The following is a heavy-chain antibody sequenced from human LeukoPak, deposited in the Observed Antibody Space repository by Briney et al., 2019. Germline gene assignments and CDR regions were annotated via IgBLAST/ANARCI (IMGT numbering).Heavy chain of an antibody. V-gene: IGHV4-34*01. Sequence: SETLSLTCAVYGGSFSGYYWSWIRQPPGKGLEWVGEINHSGSTNYNPSLKSRVTISVDTSKNQFSLKLSSVTAADTAVYYCATGLNPVTALDYWGQGTLVTVSS. CDR1: GGSFSGYY. D-gene: IGHD4-17*01. CDR3: ATGLNPVTALDY. CDR2: INHSGST. J-gene: IGHJ4*02.